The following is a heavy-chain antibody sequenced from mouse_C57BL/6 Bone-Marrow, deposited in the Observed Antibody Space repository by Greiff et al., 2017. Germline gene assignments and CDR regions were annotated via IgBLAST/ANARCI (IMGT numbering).Heavy chain of an antibody. V-gene: IGHV1-64*01. CDR2: IHPNSGST. J-gene: IGHJ1*03. Sequence: VKLQQPGAELVKPGASVKLSCKASGYTFTSYWMHWVKQRPGQGLEWIGMIHPNSGSTNYNEKFKSKATLTVDKSSGTAYMQLSSLTSEDSAVYYCARSGIFRFDVWGTGTTVTVSS. CDR3: ARSGIFRFDV. CDR1: GYTFTSYW.